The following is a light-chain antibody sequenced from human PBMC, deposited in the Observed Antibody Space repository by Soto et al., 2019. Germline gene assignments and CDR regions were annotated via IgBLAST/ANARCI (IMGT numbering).Light chain of an antibody. Sequence: EIVLTQSPGTLSLSPGERATLSCRASQFVSRSYLAWYQQRPGQGPRLLIHSASSRAAGIPDRFSGSESGTDFTLTISRLEPEDFAVHYCQQYDTSPLTFGGGTKVDIK. J-gene: IGKJ4*01. CDR1: QFVSRSY. CDR3: QQYDTSPLT. V-gene: IGKV3-20*01. CDR2: SAS.